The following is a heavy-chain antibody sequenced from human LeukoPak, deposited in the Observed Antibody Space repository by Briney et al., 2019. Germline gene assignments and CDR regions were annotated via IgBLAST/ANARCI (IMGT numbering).Heavy chain of an antibody. J-gene: IGHJ4*02. Sequence: GGSLRLSCAASGFTFSSYAMHWVRQAPGKGLEWVAVISYDGSNKYYADSVKGRFTISRYNSKNTLYLQMNSLRSEDTAVYYCARGNIVSTITEVDYRGQGTLVTVSS. CDR1: GFTFSSYA. V-gene: IGHV3-30*04. CDR3: ARGNIVSTITEVDY. D-gene: IGHD5/OR15-5a*01. CDR2: ISYDGSNK.